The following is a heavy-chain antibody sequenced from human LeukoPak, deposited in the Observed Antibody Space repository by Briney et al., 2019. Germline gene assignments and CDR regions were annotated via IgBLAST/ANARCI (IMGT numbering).Heavy chain of an antibody. CDR1: VFTFTSSA. V-gene: IGHV1-58*01. Sequence: SVTVSFKASVFTFTSSAVQWVRQARGQRLEWIGWIVVGSGNTNYAQKFQERVTITRDMSTSLVYMELSSLRSEDTAVYYCAAEAAYYYDSRDAFDVWGQGTMVTVSS. J-gene: IGHJ3*01. CDR2: IVVGSGNT. D-gene: IGHD3-22*01. CDR3: AAEAAYYYDSRDAFDV.